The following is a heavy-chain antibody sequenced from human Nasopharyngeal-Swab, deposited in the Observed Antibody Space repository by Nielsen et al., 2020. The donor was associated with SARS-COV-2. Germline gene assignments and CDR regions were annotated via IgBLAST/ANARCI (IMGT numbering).Heavy chain of an antibody. D-gene: IGHD1-26*01. J-gene: IGHJ3*02. V-gene: IGHV3-30*18. Sequence: GESLKISCAASGFAFSSYGMHWVRQAPGKGLEWVAVISYDGSNKYYADSVKGRFTISRDNSKNTLHLQMNSLRAEDTAVYYCAKVFDSAWATGAFDIWGQGTMVTVSS. CDR2: ISYDGSNK. CDR3: AKVFDSAWATGAFDI. CDR1: GFAFSSYG.